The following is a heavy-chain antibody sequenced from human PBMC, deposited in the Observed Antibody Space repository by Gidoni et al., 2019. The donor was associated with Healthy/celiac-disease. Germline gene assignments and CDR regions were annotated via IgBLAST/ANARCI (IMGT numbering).Heavy chain of an antibody. CDR3: ARDMDCSSTSCLGYSGYVSWFDP. CDR1: GGTFSSYA. D-gene: IGHD2-2*01. V-gene: IGHV1-69*12. CDR2: IIPIFGTA. J-gene: IGHJ5*02. Sequence: QVQLVQPGAEAQKPGSAVNVSCKASGGTFSSYASSWVRQAPGQGLEWMGGIIPIFGTANYAQKFQGRVTITADESTSTAYMELSSLISEDTAVYYCARDMDCSSTSCLGYSGYVSWFDPWGQGTLVTVSS.